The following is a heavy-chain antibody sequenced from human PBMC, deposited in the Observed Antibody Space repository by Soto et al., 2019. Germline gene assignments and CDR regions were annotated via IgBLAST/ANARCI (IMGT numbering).Heavy chain of an antibody. CDR3: AREFRVAVAAKTLSY. CDR1: GYTFTGYY. J-gene: IGHJ4*02. V-gene: IGHV1-2*02. Sequence: QVQLVQSGAEVKKPGASVKVSCKASGYTFTGYYMHWVRQAPGQGLEWMGWINPNSGGTNYAQKFQGRVTMTRDTSISTAYMELSRLRSDDTAVYYCAREFRVAVAAKTLSYWGQGTLVTVSS. D-gene: IGHD6-19*01. CDR2: INPNSGGT.